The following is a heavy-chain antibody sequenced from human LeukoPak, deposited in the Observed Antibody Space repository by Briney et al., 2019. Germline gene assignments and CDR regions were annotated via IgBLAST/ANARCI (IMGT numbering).Heavy chain of an antibody. CDR1: GYTFTRYG. CDR3: ARKSAAAPGGFDL. CDR2: ISTSNGKT. Sequence: ASVRVSCKASGYTFTRYGITWMRQAPGQGPEWMAWISTSNGKTNYAQKFQARVTLTTDTSTSTAYMELRSLRSDDPAIYFCARKSAAAPGGFDLWGRGTLVTVSS. V-gene: IGHV1-18*01. D-gene: IGHD6-25*01. J-gene: IGHJ2*01.